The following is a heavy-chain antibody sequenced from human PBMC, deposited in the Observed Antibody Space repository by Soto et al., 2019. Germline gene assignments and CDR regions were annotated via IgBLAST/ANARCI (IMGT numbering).Heavy chain of an antibody. Sequence: PGGSLRLSCAASGFTFSSHSMNWVRQAPGKGLEWVSSIGSSTSSIYYADSVKGRFTISRDNAKNSLYLQMNSLRAEDTAVYYCASRNFYDSGGYYFYYFDYWGQGTLVTSPQ. CDR1: GFTFSSHS. D-gene: IGHD3-22*01. V-gene: IGHV3-21*01. CDR2: IGSSTSSI. J-gene: IGHJ4*02. CDR3: ASRNFYDSGGYYFYYFDY.